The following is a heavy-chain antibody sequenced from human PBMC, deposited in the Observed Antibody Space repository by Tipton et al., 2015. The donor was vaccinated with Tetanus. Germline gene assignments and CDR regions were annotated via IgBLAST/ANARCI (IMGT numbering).Heavy chain of an antibody. Sequence: QLVQSGAEVKKPGASMKVFCKAFGYIFTSYGISWVRQAPGQGLEWMGWISGNNGDTKYAQNLQGRVTMTTDTSTSTAYMELRSLRSEDTAVYYCATDLHGDYNSVAGVLDNWGQGTLVTVSS. CDR1: GYIFTSYG. CDR2: ISGNNGDT. J-gene: IGHJ4*02. CDR3: ATDLHGDYNSVAGVLDN. D-gene: IGHD2-21*02. V-gene: IGHV1-18*01.